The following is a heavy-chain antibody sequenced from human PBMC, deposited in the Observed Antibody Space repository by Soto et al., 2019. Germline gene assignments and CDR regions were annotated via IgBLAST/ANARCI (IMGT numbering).Heavy chain of an antibody. CDR2: ISGSGGST. V-gene: IGHV3-23*01. J-gene: IGHJ4*02. D-gene: IGHD6-13*01. Sequence: PRGVLRLSCAASGFTFSSYAMSWVRQAPGKGLEWVSAISGSGGSTYYADSVKGRFTISRDNSKNTLFLQMNSLTAEDTAVYYCAKDSSSWYSFDCWGQGTLVTVSS. CDR1: GFTFSSYA. CDR3: AKDSSSWYSFDC.